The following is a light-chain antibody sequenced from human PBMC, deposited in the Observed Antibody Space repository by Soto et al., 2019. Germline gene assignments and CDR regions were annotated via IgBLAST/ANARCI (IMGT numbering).Light chain of an antibody. CDR3: QSVDLSDSDVI. V-gene: IGLV3-25*02. Sequence: SYELTQAPSVSVSPGQTARITCSGDALSKHYVYWYQQKPGQAPVVVIYTDSERPSGIPERFSGSRSGTTATLTISGVQAEDEAVYSCQSVDLSDSDVIFGGGTKVTVL. CDR1: ALSKHY. J-gene: IGLJ2*01. CDR2: TDS.